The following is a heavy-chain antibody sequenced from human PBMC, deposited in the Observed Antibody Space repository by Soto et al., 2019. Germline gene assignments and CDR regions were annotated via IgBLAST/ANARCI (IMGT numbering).Heavy chain of an antibody. V-gene: IGHV3-30*18. CDR2: ISYDGSNK. CDR1: GFTFSSYG. J-gene: IGHJ4*02. D-gene: IGHD2-2*01. Sequence: PGGSLRLSCAASGFTFSSYGMHWVRQAPGKGLEWVAVISYDGSNKYYADSVKGRFTISRDNSKNTLYLQMNSPRAEDTAVYYCAKGPTGYHDYWGQGTLVTVSS. CDR3: AKGPTGYHDY.